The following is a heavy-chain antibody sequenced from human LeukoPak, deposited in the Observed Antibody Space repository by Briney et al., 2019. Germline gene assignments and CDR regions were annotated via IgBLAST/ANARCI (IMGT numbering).Heavy chain of an antibody. CDR3: ARGRDGYNP. CDR2: LYYTGST. Sequence: SETLSLTCTVSGGSISFYYWSWIRQPPGKELEWIGYLYYTGSTNYNPSLKSRVTISVDTSKNQFSLKLSSVTAADTAVYYCARGRDGYNPWGQGTLVTVSS. V-gene: IGHV4-59*01. D-gene: IGHD5-24*01. J-gene: IGHJ5*02. CDR1: GGSISFYY.